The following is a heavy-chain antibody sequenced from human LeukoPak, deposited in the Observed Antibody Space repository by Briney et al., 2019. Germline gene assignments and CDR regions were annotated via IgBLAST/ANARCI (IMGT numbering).Heavy chain of an antibody. Sequence: PSETLSLTCAVSGGSISSSSSNWWSWVRQPPGKGLEWIGEIYHSGSTNYNPSLKSRVTISVDNSKNQFSLKLSSVTAADTAVYYCARFIAGGGIDYWGQGALVTVSS. CDR1: GGSISSSSSNW. V-gene: IGHV4-4*02. CDR3: ARFIAGGGIDY. J-gene: IGHJ4*02. D-gene: IGHD6-13*01. CDR2: IYHSGST.